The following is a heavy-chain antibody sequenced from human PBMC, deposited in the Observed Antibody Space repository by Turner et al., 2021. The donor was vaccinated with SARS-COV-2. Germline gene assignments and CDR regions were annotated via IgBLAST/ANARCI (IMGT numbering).Heavy chain of an antibody. D-gene: IGHD4-17*01. Sequence: EVQLVESGGGLVQPGGSLRLSCAASGFTFSSYSMNWVRQAPGKGLEWVSYISSSSTIYYADSVKGRFTISRDNAKNSLYLQMNSLRAEDTAVYYCAELMTTMTPAGYWGQGTLVTVSS. V-gene: IGHV3-48*01. CDR1: GFTFSSYS. J-gene: IGHJ4*02. CDR3: AELMTTMTPAGY. CDR2: ISSSSTI.